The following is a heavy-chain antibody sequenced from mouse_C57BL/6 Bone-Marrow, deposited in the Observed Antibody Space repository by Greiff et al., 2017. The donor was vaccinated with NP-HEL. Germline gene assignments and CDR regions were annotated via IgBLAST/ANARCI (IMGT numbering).Heavy chain of an antibody. CDR2: IYPGIGST. J-gene: IGHJ3*01. D-gene: IGHD2-2*01. CDR3: ARRGLWLRRAWFAY. Sequence: QVQLKQPGAELVKPGASVKMSCKASGYTFTSYWITWVKQRPGQGLEWIGDIYPGIGSTNYNEKFKSKATLTVDTSSSTAYMQLSSLTSEDSAVYYCARRGLWLRRAWFAYWGQGTLVTVSA. V-gene: IGHV1-55*01. CDR1: GYTFTSYW.